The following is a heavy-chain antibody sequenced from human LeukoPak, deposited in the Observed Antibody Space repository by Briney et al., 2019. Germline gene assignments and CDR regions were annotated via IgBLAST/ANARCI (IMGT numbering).Heavy chain of an antibody. CDR2: IYYSGSI. CDR3: AGGVVVPAAVHFDY. D-gene: IGHD2-2*01. Sequence: SETPSLTCTVSGGSISNYYWSWIRQPPGKGLEWIGYIYYSGSINYNPSLKSRVTISVDTSKNQFSLKLSSVTAADTAVYYCAGGVVVPAAVHFDYWGQGTLVTVSS. J-gene: IGHJ4*02. CDR1: GGSISNYY. V-gene: IGHV4-59*01.